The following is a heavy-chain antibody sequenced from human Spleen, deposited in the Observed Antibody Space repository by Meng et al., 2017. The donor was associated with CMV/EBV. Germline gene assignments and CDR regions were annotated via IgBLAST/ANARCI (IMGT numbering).Heavy chain of an antibody. V-gene: IGHV2-5*02. D-gene: IGHD3-3*01. CDR2: IYWDDDK. CDR3: VHRGATIFGAAHNWADP. J-gene: IGHJ5*02. Sequence: LSRTSSGVGVGWVSQTPGKPLEWLAIIYWDDDKRYSPSVKSRLTITKDTSKNQVVLTMTNMDTVDTGTYYCVHRGATIFGAAHNWADPWGHGSLVTVSS. CDR1: LSRTSSGVG.